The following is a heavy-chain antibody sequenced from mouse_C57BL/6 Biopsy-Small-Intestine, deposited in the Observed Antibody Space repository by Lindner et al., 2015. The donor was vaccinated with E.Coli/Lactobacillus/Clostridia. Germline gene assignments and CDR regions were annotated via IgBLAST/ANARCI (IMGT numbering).Heavy chain of an antibody. CDR3: ARDCGTGCYSPDN. D-gene: IGHD2-1*01. J-gene: IGHJ4*01. CDR2: ISAYNGET. Sequence: SVKVSCKASGYTFTNYGISWVRQAPGQGLEWMGWISAYNGETNYAQKFQGRVTMTTDTSTTTAHMELRSLTSDDTAVYYCARDCGTGCYSPDNWGQGTLVTVSS. V-gene: IGHV1-20*01. CDR1: GYTFTNYG.